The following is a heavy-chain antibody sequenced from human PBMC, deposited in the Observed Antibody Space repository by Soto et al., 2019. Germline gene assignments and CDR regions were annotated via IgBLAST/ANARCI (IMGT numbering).Heavy chain of an antibody. CDR1: GYTFTSYY. J-gene: IGHJ6*01. V-gene: IGHV1-46*01. D-gene: IGHD2-2*01. CDR2: INPSGGTT. Sequence: ASVKVSCKASGYTFTSYYIHWVRQAPGQGLEWLGIINPSGGTTTYAQKFQGRVTMTRDTSTSTVYMELSSLRSEDTAVYYCARETVVVPAATYYYGMDVWGQGTTVTVSS. CDR3: ARETVVVPAATYYYGMDV.